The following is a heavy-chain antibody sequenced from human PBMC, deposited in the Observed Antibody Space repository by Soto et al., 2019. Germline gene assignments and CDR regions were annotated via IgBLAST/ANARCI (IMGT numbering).Heavy chain of an antibody. J-gene: IGHJ5*02. CDR2: IWYDGSNK. CDR1: GFTFSNFG. D-gene: IGHD3-3*01. V-gene: IGHV3-33*01. Sequence: LRLSCTASGFTFSNFGMVWVRQAPAKGLEWVAIIWYDGSNKYYADSVKGRFTISRDNSKNTLFLQMDSLRAEDTAVYYCARDMVATISGVVHNCLDPWGQGTLVTVSS. CDR3: ARDMVATISGVVHNCLDP.